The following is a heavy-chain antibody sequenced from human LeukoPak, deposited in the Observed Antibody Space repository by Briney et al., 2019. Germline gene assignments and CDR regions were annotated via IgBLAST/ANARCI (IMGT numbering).Heavy chain of an antibody. J-gene: IGHJ4*02. Sequence: ASVKVSCKASGYTFTGYYIHWVRQAPGQGLEWMGWINPHSGGTNSAQKFQGRVTMTRETSISTAYMELSRLRSDDTAVYYCARESLGNYYDSSGYYYYFDYWGQGTLVTVSS. CDR2: INPHSGGT. CDR3: ARESLGNYYDSSGYYYYFDY. D-gene: IGHD3-22*01. V-gene: IGHV1-2*02. CDR1: GYTFTGYY.